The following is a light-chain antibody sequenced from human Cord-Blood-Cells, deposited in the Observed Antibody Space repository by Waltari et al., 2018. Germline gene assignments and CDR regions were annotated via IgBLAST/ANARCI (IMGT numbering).Light chain of an antibody. CDR1: QSISSY. CDR3: QQSYSTPLT. Sequence: DIQMTQSPSSLSASVGDRVTITCRASQSISSYLNWSQQQPGKAPKLLIDAASSLQSGVPSRFSGSGSGTDFTLTISSLQPEDFATYYCQQSYSTPLTFGGGTKVEIK. V-gene: IGKV1-39*01. CDR2: AAS. J-gene: IGKJ4*01.